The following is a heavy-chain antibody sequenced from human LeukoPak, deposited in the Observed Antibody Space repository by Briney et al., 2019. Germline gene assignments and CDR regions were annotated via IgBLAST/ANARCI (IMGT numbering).Heavy chain of an antibody. CDR1: GFTFSSYG. J-gene: IGHJ4*02. CDR2: ISYDGSNK. CDR3: AKDSSSSFDY. V-gene: IGHV3-30*18. D-gene: IGHD6-6*01. Sequence: PGGSLRLSCAASGFTFSSYGMHWVRQAPGKGLEWVAVISYDGSNKYYADSVKGRFTISRDNSKNTLYLQMNSLRAEDTAVYYCAKDSSSSFDYWGQGTLATVSS.